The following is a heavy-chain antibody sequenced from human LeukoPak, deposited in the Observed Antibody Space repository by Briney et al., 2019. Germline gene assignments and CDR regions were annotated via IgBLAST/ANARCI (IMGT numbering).Heavy chain of an antibody. CDR1: GFTVSSNY. V-gene: IGHV3-66*02. D-gene: IGHD3-10*01. CDR3: VKDSKRWKTYYYESGSHYFDY. CDR2: IYTGEST. Sequence: GGSLRLSCAASGFTVSSNYMSWVRQAPGKGLEWVSVIYTGESTYYADSVKGRFTISRDNSKNTLYLQMNSLRAEDTAVYYCVKDSKRWKTYYYESGSHYFDYWGQGTLVTVSS. J-gene: IGHJ4*02.